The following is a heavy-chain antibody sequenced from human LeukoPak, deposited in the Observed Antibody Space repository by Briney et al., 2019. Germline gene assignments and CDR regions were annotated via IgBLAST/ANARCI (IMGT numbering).Heavy chain of an antibody. CDR2: VRQDGSEK. D-gene: IGHD5-18*01. Sequence: PGGSLRLSCEASGFSFSTYWMSWVRQAPGKGLEWVANVRQDGSEKYYVDSVKGRFTISRDIAKKSLYLQMNSLRAEDTAVYYCARSSPYSYGYFDGFDYWGQGTLVTVSS. V-gene: IGHV3-7*01. J-gene: IGHJ4*02. CDR3: ARSSPYSYGYFDGFDY. CDR1: GFSFSTYW.